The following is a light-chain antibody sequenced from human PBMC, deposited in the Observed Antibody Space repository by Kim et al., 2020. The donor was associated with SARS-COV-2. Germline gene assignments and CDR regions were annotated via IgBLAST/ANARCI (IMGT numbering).Light chain of an antibody. J-gene: IGLJ2*01. Sequence: SSELTQDPAVSVALGQTVRITCQGDSLRKYYASWYQQKPGHAPVLLISGKNNRPSGIPDRFSGSSSGNTASLTIAGAQAEDEADYYCNSRDTSNFVIFGGGTQLTVL. CDR1: SLRKYY. CDR3: NSRDTSNFVI. CDR2: GKN. V-gene: IGLV3-19*01.